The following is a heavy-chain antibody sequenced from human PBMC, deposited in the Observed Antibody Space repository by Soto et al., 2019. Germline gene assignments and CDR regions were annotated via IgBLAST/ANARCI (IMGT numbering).Heavy chain of an antibody. V-gene: IGHV1-18*04. J-gene: IGHJ5*02. D-gene: IGHD5-12*01. CDR2: ISGYNGNT. CDR1: DYNFATNG. CDR3: AVIYSLGWGNWFDP. Sequence: QAQLVQSGPEMKKPGTSVKVSCKASDYNFATNGVTWVRQAPGQGLEWLGRISGYNGNTKYAEKLQGRIILTTETSTSTAYMELLSLTSDDTAVYYCAVIYSLGWGNWFDPWGQGTQVTVSS.